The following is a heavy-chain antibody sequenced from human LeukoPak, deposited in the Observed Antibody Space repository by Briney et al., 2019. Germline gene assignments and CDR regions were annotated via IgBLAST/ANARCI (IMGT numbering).Heavy chain of an antibody. CDR2: INPSGGST. V-gene: IGHV1-46*01. Sequence: GASVKVSCKASGYTFTSYYMHWVRQAPGQGLEWMGIINPSGGSTSYAQKFQGRVTMTRDMSTSTVYMELSSLRSEDTAVYYCARDVRYLRVLSLFYYYYYYMDVWGKGTTVTVSS. J-gene: IGHJ6*03. CDR1: GYTFTSYY. D-gene: IGHD3-10*01. CDR3: ARDVRYLRVLSLFYYYYYYMDV.